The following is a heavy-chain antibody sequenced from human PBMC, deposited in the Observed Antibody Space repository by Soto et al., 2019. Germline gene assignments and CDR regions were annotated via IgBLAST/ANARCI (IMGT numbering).Heavy chain of an antibody. D-gene: IGHD1-26*01. J-gene: IGHJ4*02. CDR2: IYYSGST. Sequence: SETLSLTCTVSGGSIGTYYWSWIRQPPGKGLEWIGYIYYSGSTNCNPSLKSRVTISVDTSKNQFSLKLSSVTAADTAVYYCARRYGSAIDYWGQGTLVTVSS. V-gene: IGHV4-59*08. CDR3: ARRYGSAIDY. CDR1: GGSIGTYY.